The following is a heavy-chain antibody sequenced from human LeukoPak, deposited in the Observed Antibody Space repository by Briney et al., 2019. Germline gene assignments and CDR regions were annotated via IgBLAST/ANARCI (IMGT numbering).Heavy chain of an antibody. Sequence: PGGSLRLSCAASGFTFSSYAMHWVRQAPGKGLEWISGISWNSGSMAYADSVKGRFTISRDNAKNSLYLQMNSLRAEDMAFYYCAKGLWVGAWSGGAFDIWGQGTMVTVSS. CDR1: GFTFSSYA. D-gene: IGHD1-26*01. V-gene: IGHV3-9*03. J-gene: IGHJ3*02. CDR3: AKGLWVGAWSGGAFDI. CDR2: ISWNSGSM.